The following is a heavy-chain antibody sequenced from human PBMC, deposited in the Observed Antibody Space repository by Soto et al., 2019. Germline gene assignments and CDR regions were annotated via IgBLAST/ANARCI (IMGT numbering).Heavy chain of an antibody. V-gene: IGHV4-4*02. CDR2: IYHSGTT. D-gene: IGHD5-18*01. CDR1: GGSISSSNW. CDR3: ARVGYSYVYEDNWFDP. Sequence: SGTLSLTCAVSGGSISSSNWWSWVSQPPGKGLEWIEVIYHSGTTNYNPSLKSRVTISVDKSKNHFSLKLRSVTAADTAVYYCARVGYSYVYEDNWFDPRGQGTLVT. J-gene: IGHJ5*02.